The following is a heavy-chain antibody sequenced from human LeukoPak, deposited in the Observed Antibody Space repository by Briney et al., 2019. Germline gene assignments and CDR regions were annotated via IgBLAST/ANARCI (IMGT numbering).Heavy chain of an antibody. J-gene: IGHJ4*02. V-gene: IGHV4-59*01. CDR2: IYYSGST. Sequence: SETLSLTCTVSGGSISNSYWSWIRQPPRKGLEWIGSIYYSGSTNYNPSLKSRVTISVDTSKNQFSLKLSSVTAADTAVYYCARRGYYYDSSGYYYFDYWGQGTLVTVSS. CDR3: ARRGYYYDSSGYYYFDY. D-gene: IGHD3-22*01. CDR1: GGSISNSY.